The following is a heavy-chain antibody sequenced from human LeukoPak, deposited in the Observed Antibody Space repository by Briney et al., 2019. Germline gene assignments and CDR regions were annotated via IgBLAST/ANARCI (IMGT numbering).Heavy chain of an antibody. CDR3: ARDGVNDY. CDR1: GFTFSR. Sequence: GGSLRLSCAASGFTFSRMNWVRQAPGTGLEWVSSISISSSYIYYADSAKRRFTISRDNANKNSLYLQMNSLRAEDTALYYCARDGVNDYWGQGTLVTVSS. J-gene: IGHJ4*02. V-gene: IGHV3-21*01. CDR2: ISISSSYI. D-gene: IGHD3-16*01.